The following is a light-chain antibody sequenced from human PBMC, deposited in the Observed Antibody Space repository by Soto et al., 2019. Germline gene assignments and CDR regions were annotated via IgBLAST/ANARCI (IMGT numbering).Light chain of an antibody. V-gene: IGKV3-11*01. Sequence: EVALTQSPFTLSLSPVEIATLSCRASQSVGSNYLAWYQQKPGQAPRLLIYDASHRATGIPVRFSGSGSESDFTLTISSLEPEDFAVYYCQQRSYPITFGQGTRLEIK. CDR2: DAS. CDR3: QQRSYPIT. CDR1: QSVGSNY. J-gene: IGKJ5*01.